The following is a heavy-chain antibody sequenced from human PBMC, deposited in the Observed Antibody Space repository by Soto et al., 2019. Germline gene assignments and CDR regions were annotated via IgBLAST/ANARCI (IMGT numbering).Heavy chain of an antibody. J-gene: IGHJ4*02. Sequence: ASVKVSCKASGYTFTSYAMHWVRQAPGQRLEWMGWINAGNGNTKYSQKFQGRVTITRDTSASTAYMELSGLRSEDTAVYYCARDHWSAYLLVSIDYWGQGTLVTVSS. D-gene: IGHD3-3*01. V-gene: IGHV1-3*01. CDR2: INAGNGNT. CDR1: GYTFTSYA. CDR3: ARDHWSAYLLVSIDY.